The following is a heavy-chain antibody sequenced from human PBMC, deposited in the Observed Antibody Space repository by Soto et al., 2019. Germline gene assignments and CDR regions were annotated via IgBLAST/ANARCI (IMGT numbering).Heavy chain of an antibody. D-gene: IGHD2-15*01. CDR3: ARYCSGGSCYIVNAFDI. CDR2: IIPILGIA. Sequence: ASVKVSCKASGGTFSSYTISWVRQAPGQGLEWMGRIIPILGIANHAQKFQGRVTITADKSPGTAYMELGSLRSEDTAVYYCARYCSGGSCYIVNAFDIWGQGTMVTVSS. CDR1: GGTFSSYT. J-gene: IGHJ3*02. V-gene: IGHV1-69*02.